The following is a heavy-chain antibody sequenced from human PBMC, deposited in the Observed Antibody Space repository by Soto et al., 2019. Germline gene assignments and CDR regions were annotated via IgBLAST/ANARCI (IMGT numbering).Heavy chain of an antibody. CDR3: ARAQRSQKAEENWFDP. V-gene: IGHV4-30-4*01. J-gene: IGHJ5*02. Sequence: NPSETLSLTCTVSGGSISSGDYYWSWIRQPPGKGLEWIGYIYYSGSTYYNPSLKSRVTISVDTSKNQFSLKLSSVTAADTAVYYCARAQRSQKAEENWFDPWGQGTLVTVSS. CDR2: IYYSGST. CDR1: GGSISSGDYY.